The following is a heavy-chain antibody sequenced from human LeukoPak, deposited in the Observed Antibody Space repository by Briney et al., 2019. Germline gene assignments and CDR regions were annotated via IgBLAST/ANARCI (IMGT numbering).Heavy chain of an antibody. V-gene: IGHV4-61*02. CDR1: GGSISSGSYY. D-gene: IGHD3-10*01. CDR3: ARGGYYGSGNDFRFDP. CDR2: IYTSGST. J-gene: IGHJ5*02. Sequence: SQTLSLTCTVSGGSISSGSYYWSWIRQPAGKGLEWIGRIYTSGSTNYNPSLKSRVTISVDTSKNQFSLKLRSVTAADTAVYYCARGGYYGSGNDFRFDPWGQGTLVTVSS.